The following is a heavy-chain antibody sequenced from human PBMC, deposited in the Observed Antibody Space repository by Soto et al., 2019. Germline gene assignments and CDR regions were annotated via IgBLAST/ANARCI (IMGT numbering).Heavy chain of an antibody. Sequence: GASVKVSCKASGYTFTGYYMNWVRQAPGKGLEWVSSISSSSSYIYYADSVKGRFTISRDNAKNSLYLQMNSLRAEDTAVYYCARDVGYCSSTSCYTGVYYYGMDVWGQGTTVTVSS. CDR2: ISSSSSYI. D-gene: IGHD2-2*02. J-gene: IGHJ6*02. V-gene: IGHV3-21*01. CDR1: GYTFTGYY. CDR3: ARDVGYCSSTSCYTGVYYYGMDV.